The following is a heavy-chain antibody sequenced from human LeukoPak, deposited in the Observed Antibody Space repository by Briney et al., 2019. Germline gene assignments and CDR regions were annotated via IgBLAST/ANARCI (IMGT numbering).Heavy chain of an antibody. CDR3: ARDRGYSGYDLRGGNWFDP. D-gene: IGHD5-12*01. J-gene: IGHJ5*02. V-gene: IGHV4-39*07. Sequence: SETLSLTCTVFGGSISSSSYYWGWIRQPPGKGLEWIGSIYYSGSPYYNPSLKSRVTISVDTSKNQFSLKLSSVTAADTAVYYCARDRGYSGYDLRGGNWFDPWGQGTLVTVSS. CDR2: IYYSGSP. CDR1: GGSISSSSYY.